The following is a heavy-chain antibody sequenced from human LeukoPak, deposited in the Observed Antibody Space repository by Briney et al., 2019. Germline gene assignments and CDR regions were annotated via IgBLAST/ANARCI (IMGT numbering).Heavy chain of an antibody. V-gene: IGHV4-31*03. J-gene: IGHJ6*02. D-gene: IGHD3-3*01. CDR1: GGSISSGGYY. CDR3: ARGGAFWSGYYYYYGMDV. CDR2: IYYSGST. Sequence: SETLSLTCTVSGGSISSGGYYWSWIRQHPGKGLEWIGYIYYSGSTYYNPSLKSRVTISVDTSKNQFSLKLSSVTAADTAVYYCARGGAFWSGYYYYYGMDVWGQGTTVTVSS.